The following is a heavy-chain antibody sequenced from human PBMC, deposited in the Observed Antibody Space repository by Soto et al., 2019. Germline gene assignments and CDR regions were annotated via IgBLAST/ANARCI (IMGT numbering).Heavy chain of an antibody. D-gene: IGHD3-3*01. V-gene: IGHV4-39*01. CDR1: GGSISSSSCY. J-gene: IGHJ4*02. CDR3: ARRGYYDFWSGYYTLSYFDY. Sequence: QLQLQESGPGLVKPSETLSFTCTVSGGSISSSSCYWGWIRQPPGKGLEWIGSIYYSGSTYYNPSLKSRVTISVDTSKHQFSLKLRSVTAADTAVYYCARRGYYDFWSGYYTLSYFDYWGQGTLVTVSS. CDR2: IYYSGST.